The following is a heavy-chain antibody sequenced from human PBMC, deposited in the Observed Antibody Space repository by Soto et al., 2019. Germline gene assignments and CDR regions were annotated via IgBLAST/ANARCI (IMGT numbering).Heavy chain of an antibody. V-gene: IGHV1-24*01. Sequence: ASVKVSCKVSGYTLTELSMHWVRQAPGKGLEWMGGFDPEDGETIYAQKFQGRVTMTEDTSTDTAYMELSSLRSEDTAVYYCATDLQKNWKLDAFDIWGQGTMVTVSS. CDR3: ATDLQKNWKLDAFDI. D-gene: IGHD1-1*01. J-gene: IGHJ3*02. CDR2: FDPEDGET. CDR1: GYTLTELS.